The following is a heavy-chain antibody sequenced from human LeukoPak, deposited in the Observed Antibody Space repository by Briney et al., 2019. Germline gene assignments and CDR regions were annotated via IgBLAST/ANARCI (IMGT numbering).Heavy chain of an antibody. Sequence: PGGSLRLSCAASGFTFSSYAMSWVRQAPGKGLEWVSAISGSGGSTYYADSVKGRFTISRDNSKNTLYLQMNSLRAEDTAVYYCAKAMPDIVVVPAATFDYWGQGTLVTVSS. CDR2: ISGSGGST. V-gene: IGHV3-23*01. CDR1: GFTFSSYA. J-gene: IGHJ4*02. CDR3: AKAMPDIVVVPAATFDY. D-gene: IGHD2-2*01.